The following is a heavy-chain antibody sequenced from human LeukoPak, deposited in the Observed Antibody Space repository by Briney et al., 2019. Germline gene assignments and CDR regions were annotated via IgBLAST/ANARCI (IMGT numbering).Heavy chain of an antibody. CDR1: GFIFNNFV. V-gene: IGHV3-23*01. J-gene: IGHJ4*02. CDR3: EKDLGVARKAPLDY. Sequence: QSGGSLRLSCAASGFIFNNFVMNWVRQAPGKGLEWVSGISADGGNTFYGDSVKGRFTISRDNFKNTLYLQMNSLRAEDSALYYCEKDLGVARKAPLDYWGQGTLVTVSS. D-gene: IGHD3-10*01. CDR2: ISADGGNT.